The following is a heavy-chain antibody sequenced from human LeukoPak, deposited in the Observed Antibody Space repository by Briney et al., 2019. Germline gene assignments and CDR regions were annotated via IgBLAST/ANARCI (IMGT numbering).Heavy chain of an antibody. CDR1: GYTFTNYN. V-gene: IGHV1-2*02. CDR3: ASLRLVDY. J-gene: IGHJ4*02. CDR2: INPNSGDT. Sequence: ASVKVSCKASGYTFTNYNMHWVRQAPGQGLEWMGWINPNSGDTSYAQKFRDRVTMTRDTSVTTAYMELTRLTPDDTAVYYCASLRLVDYWGQGTLVTVSP. D-gene: IGHD6-19*01.